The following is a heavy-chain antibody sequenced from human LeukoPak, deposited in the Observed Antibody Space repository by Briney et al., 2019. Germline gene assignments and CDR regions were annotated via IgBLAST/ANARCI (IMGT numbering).Heavy chain of an antibody. V-gene: IGHV4-39*02. CDR3: AREWLRTNFDY. CDR1: GGSISSSIYY. CDR2: IYYSGST. J-gene: IGHJ4*02. Sequence: PSETLSLTCTVSGGSISSSIYYWGWIRQPPGKGLEWIGSIYYSGSTYYNPSLKSRVTISVDTSKNQFSLKLSSVTAADTAVYYCAREWLRTNFDYWGQGTLVTVSS. D-gene: IGHD5-12*01.